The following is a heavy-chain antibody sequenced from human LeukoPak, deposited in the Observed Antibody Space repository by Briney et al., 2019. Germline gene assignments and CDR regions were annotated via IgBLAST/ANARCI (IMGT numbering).Heavy chain of an antibody. CDR3: ARGSSSLLNWFDP. D-gene: IGHD6-13*01. CDR1: GGTSSSYA. Sequence: SVKVSCKASGGTSSSYAISWVRQALGQGLEWMGGIIPIFGTANYAQKFQGRVTITTDESTSTAYMELSSLRSEDTAVYYCARGSSSLLNWFDPWGQGTLVTVSS. V-gene: IGHV1-69*05. CDR2: IIPIFGTA. J-gene: IGHJ5*02.